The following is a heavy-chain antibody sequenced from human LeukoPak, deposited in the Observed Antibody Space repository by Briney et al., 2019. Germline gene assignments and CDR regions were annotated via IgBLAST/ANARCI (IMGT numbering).Heavy chain of an antibody. CDR1: GFTFSNAW. Sequence: GGSLRLSCAASGFTFSNAWMSWVRQAPGKGLEWVGRIKSKTDGGTTDYAAPVKRRFTISRDDSKNALYLQMNSLKTEDTAVYYCTTDRGWLRYFDYWGRGTLVTVSS. CDR3: TTDRGWLRYFDY. V-gene: IGHV3-15*01. J-gene: IGHJ4*02. CDR2: IKSKTDGGTT. D-gene: IGHD5-12*01.